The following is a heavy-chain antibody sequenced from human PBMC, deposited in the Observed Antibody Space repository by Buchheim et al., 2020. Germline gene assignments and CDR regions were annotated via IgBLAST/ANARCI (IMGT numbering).Heavy chain of an antibody. CDR2: INSDGSST. D-gene: IGHD2-2*03. V-gene: IGHV3-74*01. CDR1: GFTFSSYW. Sequence: EVQLVESGGGLVQPGGSLRLSCAASGFTFSSYWMHWVRQAPGKGLVWVSRINSDGSSTSYADSVKGRFTISRDNAKNTLYLQMNSLRAEDTAVYYCARGGMAIVVVPAAIPGRYYGMGVWGQGTT. CDR3: ARGGMAIVVVPAAIPGRYYGMGV. J-gene: IGHJ6*02.